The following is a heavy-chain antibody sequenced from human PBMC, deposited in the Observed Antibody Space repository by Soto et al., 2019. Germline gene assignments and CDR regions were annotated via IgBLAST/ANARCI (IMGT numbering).Heavy chain of an antibody. Sequence: GGSLRLSCAASGFTFSSYAMSWVRQAPGKGLEWVSAISGSGGSTYYADSVKGRFTISRDNSKNTLYLQMNSLRAEDTAVYYCAKDQGIVVVPAAMRSIGGWFDPWGQGTLVTVSS. V-gene: IGHV3-23*01. D-gene: IGHD2-2*01. J-gene: IGHJ5*02. CDR3: AKDQGIVVVPAAMRSIGGWFDP. CDR1: GFTFSSYA. CDR2: ISGSGGST.